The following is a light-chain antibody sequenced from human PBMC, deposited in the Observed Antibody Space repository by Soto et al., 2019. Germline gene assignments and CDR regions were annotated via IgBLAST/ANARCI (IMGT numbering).Light chain of an antibody. CDR3: QHYSPSPVT. J-gene: IGKJ5*01. Sequence: EVVLTQSPGTLSLSPGERATLSCRASQSVDNRLAWSQQQPGQPPRLLLFDASSRATDIPDRFSGRGSGTDFSLTITRLAPEDFALYYCQHYSPSPVTFGQGTRLEIK. V-gene: IGKV3-20*01. CDR1: QSVDNR. CDR2: DAS.